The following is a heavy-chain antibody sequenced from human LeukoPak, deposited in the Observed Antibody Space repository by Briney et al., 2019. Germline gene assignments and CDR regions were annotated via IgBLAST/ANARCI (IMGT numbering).Heavy chain of an antibody. D-gene: IGHD2-2*01. CDR2: MYPNSGHT. CDR1: GYTFSSYD. CDR3: ARRYCSSTSCHYFDY. J-gene: IGHJ4*02. V-gene: IGHV1-8*01. Sequence: ASVKVSCKASGYTFSSYDINWVRQATGQGLEWMGWMYPNSGHTDYAQKFQGRVTMTRNTSISTAYMEVSSLRSEDTAVYYCARRYCSSTSCHYFDYWGQGTLVTVSS.